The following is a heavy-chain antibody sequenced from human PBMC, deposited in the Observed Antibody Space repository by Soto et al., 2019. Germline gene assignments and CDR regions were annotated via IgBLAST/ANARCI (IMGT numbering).Heavy chain of an antibody. CDR2: INSDGSST. D-gene: IGHD4-17*01. J-gene: IGHJ4*02. CDR1: GFTFSSYW. Sequence: EVQLVESGGGLVQPGGSLRLSCAASGFTFSSYWMHWVRQAPGKGLVWVSRINSDGSSTSYADSVKGRFTISRDNAKNTLYLQMNSLRAEDTAVYYCSYGGKGGYFDYWGQGALVTVSS. V-gene: IGHV3-74*01. CDR3: SYGGKGGYFDY.